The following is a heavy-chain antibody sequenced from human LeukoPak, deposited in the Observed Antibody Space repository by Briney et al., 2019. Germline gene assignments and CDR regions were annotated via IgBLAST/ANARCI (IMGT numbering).Heavy chain of an antibody. V-gene: IGHV3-15*01. Sequence: GGSLRLSCAASGFTFNNAWMSWVRQAPGKGLEWVGRIKSKTDGGTTDYPAPVKDRFTISRDDSKNTLYLQMNSLKTEDTAVYSCTTGIYGYHYWGQGTLVTVSS. CDR1: GFTFNNAW. J-gene: IGHJ4*02. CDR2: IKSKTDGGTT. CDR3: TTGIYGYHY. D-gene: IGHD5-24*01.